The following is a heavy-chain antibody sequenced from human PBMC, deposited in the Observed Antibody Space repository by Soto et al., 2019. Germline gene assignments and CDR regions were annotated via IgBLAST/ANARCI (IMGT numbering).Heavy chain of an antibody. CDR3: ARADWSGVSCYPIARWLDP. J-gene: IGHJ5*02. D-gene: IGHD2-15*01. Sequence: QVQLQESGPGLVKPSQTLSLTCTVSGGSISSGGYYWSWIRQHTGKGLEWIGNIYYSGSTYYNPSLKSRVTISVDTSKNQFSLKLSSVTAADTAVYYCARADWSGVSCYPIARWLDPWGQGTLVTVSS. CDR1: GGSISSGGYY. CDR2: IYYSGST. V-gene: IGHV4-31*03.